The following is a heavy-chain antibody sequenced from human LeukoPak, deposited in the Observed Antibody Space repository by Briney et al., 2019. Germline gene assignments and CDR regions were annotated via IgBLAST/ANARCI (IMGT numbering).Heavy chain of an antibody. Sequence: GGSLRLSCAASGVTFSSYGMHWGRQAPGKGLEWVAVISYDGSNKYYADSVQGRLTISRDNSKNTLYLQMNSLRAEDTAVYYWAKSAVVVITPTPPDYWGQGTLVTVSS. V-gene: IGHV3-30*18. CDR3: AKSAVVVITPTPPDY. CDR1: GVTFSSYG. D-gene: IGHD3-22*01. CDR2: ISYDGSNK. J-gene: IGHJ4*02.